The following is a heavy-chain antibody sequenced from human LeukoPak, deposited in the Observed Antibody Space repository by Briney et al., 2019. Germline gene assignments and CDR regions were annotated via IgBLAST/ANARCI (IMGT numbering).Heavy chain of an antibody. CDR1: GGPISSGSYY. CDR3: ARAGWELIDY. J-gene: IGHJ4*02. CDR2: IYTSGST. D-gene: IGHD1-26*01. V-gene: IGHV4-61*02. Sequence: PSETLSLTCTVSGGPISSGSYYWSWIRQPAGKGLEWIGRIYTSGSTNYNSSLKSRVTISVDTSKNQFSLKLSSVTAADTAVYYCARAGWELIDYWGQGTLVTVSS.